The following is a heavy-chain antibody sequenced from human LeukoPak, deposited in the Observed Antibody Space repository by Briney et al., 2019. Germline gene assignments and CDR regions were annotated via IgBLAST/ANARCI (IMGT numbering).Heavy chain of an antibody. CDR2: ISYDGSNK. CDR1: GFTFSSYA. Sequence: GGSLRLSCAASGFTFSSYAMHWVRQAPGKGLEWVAVISYDGSNKYYADSVKGRFTISRDNSKNTLYLQMNSLRAEDTAVYYCARGRYSSGWYPQSFAYWGQGTLVTVSS. J-gene: IGHJ4*02. CDR3: ARGRYSSGWYPQSFAY. D-gene: IGHD6-19*01. V-gene: IGHV3-30-3*01.